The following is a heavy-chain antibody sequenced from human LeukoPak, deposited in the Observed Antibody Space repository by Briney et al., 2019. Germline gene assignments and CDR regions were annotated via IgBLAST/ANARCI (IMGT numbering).Heavy chain of an antibody. V-gene: IGHV1-8*01. J-gene: IGHJ6*03. CDR2: MNPHSGKT. Sequence: ASVKVSCKASGYPFNNYDINWVRQATGQGLEWMGWMNPHSGKTGYAQNFQGRVSMTTDTSTSTAYMDLRSLRSDDTAVYYCARDLRYSSGWSASGMDVWGKGTTVTISS. CDR3: ARDLRYSSGWSASGMDV. D-gene: IGHD6-19*01. CDR1: GYPFNNYD.